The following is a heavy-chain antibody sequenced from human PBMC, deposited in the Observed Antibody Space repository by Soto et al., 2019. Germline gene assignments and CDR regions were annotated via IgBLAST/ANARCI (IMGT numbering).Heavy chain of an antibody. CDR3: ARDPTNYNFWRGYYDY. V-gene: IGHV3-30-3*01. Sequence: QVQLVESGGGVVQPGRSLRLSCAASGFTFSSYAMHWVRQAPGKGLEWVAVISNDGRNKYYGDSVRGRFTISRDNSNNTLYLEMNTLRAEDKAVFYCARDPTNYNFWRGYYDYWGQGTLVTVSS. J-gene: IGHJ4*02. D-gene: IGHD3-3*01. CDR2: ISNDGRNK. CDR1: GFTFSSYA.